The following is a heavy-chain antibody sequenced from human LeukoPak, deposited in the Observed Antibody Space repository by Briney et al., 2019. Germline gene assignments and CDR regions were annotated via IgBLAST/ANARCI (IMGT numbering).Heavy chain of an antibody. CDR1: GFSLSGYW. V-gene: IGHV3-74*03. Sequence: GGFLRLSCAASGFSLSGYWMHWVRQAPGKGLVWVSRISPEGSGTTYADSVKGRFTISRDTAKNTVYLQMNSLRDEDAAVYHCTRVQAGRSGLMDVWGRGTTVTVSS. CDR2: ISPEGSGT. CDR3: TRVQAGRSGLMDV. D-gene: IGHD2-8*02. J-gene: IGHJ6*02.